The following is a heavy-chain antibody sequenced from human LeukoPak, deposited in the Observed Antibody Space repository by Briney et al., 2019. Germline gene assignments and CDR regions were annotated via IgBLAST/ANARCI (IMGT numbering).Heavy chain of an antibody. CDR3: ARVIAAAGTFLYYYYYMDV. V-gene: IGHV4-59*12. Sequence: SETLSLTCTVSGGSISSYYWSWIRQPPGKGLEWIGSIYYSGSTYYNPSLKSRVTISVDTSKNQFSLKLSSVTAADTAVYYCARVIAAAGTFLYYYYYMDVWGKGTTVTVSS. CDR1: GGSISSYY. CDR2: IYYSGST. J-gene: IGHJ6*03. D-gene: IGHD6-13*01.